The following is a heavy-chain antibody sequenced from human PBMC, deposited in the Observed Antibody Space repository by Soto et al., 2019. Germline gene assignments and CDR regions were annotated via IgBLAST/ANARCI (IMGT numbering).Heavy chain of an antibody. J-gene: IGHJ4*02. CDR3: ARRLYGDYDY. V-gene: IGHV1-18*01. Sequence: ASVKVSCKASGYSFTTSGITWVRQAPGQGLEWMGWISTYNGNTNYAQKLQDRVTLTTDTSTSTAYMELRSLRSDDTAVYYCARRLYGDYDYWGQGTLVTVSS. CDR2: ISTYNGNT. CDR1: GYSFTTSG. D-gene: IGHD4-17*01.